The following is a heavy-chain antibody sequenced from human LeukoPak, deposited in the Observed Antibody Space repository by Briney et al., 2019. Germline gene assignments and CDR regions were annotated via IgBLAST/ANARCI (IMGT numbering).Heavy chain of an antibody. CDR2: VNSDGSVK. V-gene: IGHV3-7*01. CDR3: ARLFGGVTIFDY. Sequence: GGSLRLSCAASGFIFSTYWMSWVRQAPGKGLERVASVNSDGSVKKYVDSVRDRVTISRDNAKNSLYLQMNTLSAEDTAMYYCARLFGGVTIFDYWGQGALVTVSS. D-gene: IGHD4-17*01. CDR1: GFIFSTYW. J-gene: IGHJ4*02.